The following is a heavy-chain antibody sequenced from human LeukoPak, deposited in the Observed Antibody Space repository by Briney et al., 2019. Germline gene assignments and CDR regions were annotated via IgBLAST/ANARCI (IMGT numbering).Heavy chain of an antibody. Sequence: GGSLRLSCAASGFTFSSYAMSWVRQAPGKGLEWVSAISGSGGSTYYADSVKGRFTISRDNSKNMLYLQMNSLRAEDTAVHYCAKLMGDCFDYWGQGTLVTVSS. J-gene: IGHJ4*02. CDR1: GFTFSSYA. CDR2: ISGSGGST. CDR3: AKLMGDCFDY. V-gene: IGHV3-23*01. D-gene: IGHD5-24*01.